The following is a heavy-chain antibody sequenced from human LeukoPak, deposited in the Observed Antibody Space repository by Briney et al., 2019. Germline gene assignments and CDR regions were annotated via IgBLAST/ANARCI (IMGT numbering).Heavy chain of an antibody. Sequence: GRSLRLSCAASGFTFSRYGMHWVRQAPGKGLEWVAVIWSDVSNKYYVDSVKGRFTISRDNSKNTLYLRMNSLRAEDTALYYCARDRGSYGYGASDYWGQGTLVTVSS. J-gene: IGHJ4*02. CDR3: ARDRGSYGYGASDY. D-gene: IGHD5-18*01. CDR2: IWSDVSNK. CDR1: GFTFSRYG. V-gene: IGHV3-33*01.